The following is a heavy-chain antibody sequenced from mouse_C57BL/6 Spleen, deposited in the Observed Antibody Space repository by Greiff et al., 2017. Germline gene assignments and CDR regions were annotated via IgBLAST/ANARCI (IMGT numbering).Heavy chain of an antibody. CDR1: GFTFSDYY. V-gene: IGHV5-12*01. J-gene: IGHJ2*01. CDR2: ISNGGGST. D-gene: IGHD1-1*02. CDR3: ARHGGYYVDY. Sequence: VMLVESGGGLVQPGGSLKLSCAASGFTFSDYYMYWVRQTPEKRLEWVAYISNGGGSTYYPDTVKGRFTISRDNAKNTLYLQMSRLKSEDTAMYYCARHGGYYVDYWGQGTTLTVSS.